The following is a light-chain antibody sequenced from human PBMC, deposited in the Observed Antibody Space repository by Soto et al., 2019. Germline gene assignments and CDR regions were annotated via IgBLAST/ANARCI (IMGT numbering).Light chain of an antibody. CDR3: KQSYSTEWT. Sequence: DIQMTQCPSSLSASVGERVIITCRASQSISSYLYWYQQKPGKAPKLLIYAASSLQCGVPSRFSGSGSGTDFTLAISSLQPEDFATYECKQSYSTEWTFSQGTKVE. V-gene: IGKV1-39*01. CDR2: AAS. J-gene: IGKJ1*01. CDR1: QSISSY.